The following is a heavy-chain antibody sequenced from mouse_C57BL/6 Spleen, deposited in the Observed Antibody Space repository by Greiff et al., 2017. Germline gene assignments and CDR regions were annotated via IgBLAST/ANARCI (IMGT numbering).Heavy chain of an antibody. CDR3: ARRDIGNDWYFDV. Sequence: QVQLQQPGAELVKPGASVKLSCKASGYTFTSYWMHWVKQRPGRGLEWIGRIDPNSGGTKYNEKFKSKATLTVDKPSSTAYMQLSSLTSEDSAVYYCARRDIGNDWYFDVGGTGTTVTVSS. V-gene: IGHV1-72*01. J-gene: IGHJ1*03. D-gene: IGHD2-14*01. CDR2: IDPNSGGT. CDR1: GYTFTSYW.